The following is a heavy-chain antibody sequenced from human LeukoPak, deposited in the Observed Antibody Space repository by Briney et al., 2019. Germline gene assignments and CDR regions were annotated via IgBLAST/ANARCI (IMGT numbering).Heavy chain of an antibody. CDR3: ARLLDSSGYADAFDI. Sequence: KPSETLSLTCTVSGGSISSSSYYWGWIRQPPGKGLEWIGSIYYSGSTYYNPSLKSRVTISVDTSKNQFSLKLSSVTAADTAVYYCARLLDSSGYADAFDIWGQGTMVTVSS. CDR2: IYYSGST. J-gene: IGHJ3*02. CDR1: GGSISSSSYY. V-gene: IGHV4-39*01. D-gene: IGHD3-22*01.